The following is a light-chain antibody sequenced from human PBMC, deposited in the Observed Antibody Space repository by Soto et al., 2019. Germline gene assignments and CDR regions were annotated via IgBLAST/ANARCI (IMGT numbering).Light chain of an antibody. CDR2: TDN. J-gene: IGLJ3*02. Sequence: QAVVTQPPSASATPGQRVTISCSGSNSNIGRHTVNWYQQLPGTAPKLLIYTDNQRPSGVPDRFSDSKSGTSASLAISALQSEDEADYYCAAWDDSLGAWVFGGGTKLTVL. V-gene: IGLV1-44*01. CDR1: NSNIGRHT. CDR3: AAWDDSLGAWV.